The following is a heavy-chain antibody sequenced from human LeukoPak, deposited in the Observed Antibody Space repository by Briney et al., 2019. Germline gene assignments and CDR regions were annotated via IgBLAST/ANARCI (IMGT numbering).Heavy chain of an antibody. D-gene: IGHD4-17*01. CDR2: VSFGSSYI. CDR3: ARASTEYAVTDGFDT. CDR1: GFTFKDYT. Sequence: GGSLRLSCAASGFTFKDYTMNWVRQSPGKGLQWVSYVSFGSSYISYADSLKGRFTISRDDAKSSVYLEMTSLRTDDTAVYYCARASTEYAVTDGFDTWGPGTLVNVSS. V-gene: IGHV3-21*06. J-gene: IGHJ5*02.